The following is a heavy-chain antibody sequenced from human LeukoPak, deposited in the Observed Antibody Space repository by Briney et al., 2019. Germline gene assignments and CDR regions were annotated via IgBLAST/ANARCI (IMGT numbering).Heavy chain of an antibody. V-gene: IGHV3-23*01. CDR3: AKERGLYCSSTSCLPDAFDY. Sequence: PGGSLRLSCAASGFTFSSYAMSWVRQAPGKRLEWVSAISGSGGSTYYADSVKGRFTISRDNSKNTLYLQMNSLRAEDTAVYYCAKERGLYCSSTSCLPDAFDYWGQGTLVTVSS. J-gene: IGHJ4*02. CDR2: ISGSGGST. D-gene: IGHD2-2*01. CDR1: GFTFSSYA.